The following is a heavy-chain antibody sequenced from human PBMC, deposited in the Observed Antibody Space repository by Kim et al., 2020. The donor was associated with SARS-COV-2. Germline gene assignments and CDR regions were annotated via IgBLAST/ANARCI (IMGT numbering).Heavy chain of an antibody. J-gene: IGHJ6*01. CDR2: ISYDGSNK. Sequence: GGSLRLSCAAPGFTFSSYGMHWVRQAPGKGLEWVAVISYDGSNKYYADSVKGRFTISRDNSKNTLYLHMNSLRAEDTAVYYCARDRGGSYWDPHYYYYYG. V-gene: IGHV3-33*05. CDR3: ARDRGGSYWDPHYYYYYG. CDR1: GFTFSSYG. D-gene: IGHD1-26*01.